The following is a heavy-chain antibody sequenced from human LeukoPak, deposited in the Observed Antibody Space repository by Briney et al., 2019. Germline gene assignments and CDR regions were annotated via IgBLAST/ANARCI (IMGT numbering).Heavy chain of an antibody. CDR1: GFTFSSYG. CDR2: ISYDGSNK. D-gene: IGHD3-9*01. CDR3: AKDRPTYYDILTGYSGFDY. J-gene: IGHJ4*02. Sequence: GRSLRLSCAASGFTFSSYGMHWVRQAPGKGLEWVAVISYDGSNKYYADSVKGRFTISRDNSKNTLYLQMNSLRAEDTAVYYCAKDRPTYYDILTGYSGFDYWGQGTLVTVSS. V-gene: IGHV3-30*18.